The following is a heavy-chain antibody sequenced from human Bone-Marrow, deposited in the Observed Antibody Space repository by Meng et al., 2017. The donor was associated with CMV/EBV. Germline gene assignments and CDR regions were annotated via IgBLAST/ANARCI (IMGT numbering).Heavy chain of an antibody. V-gene: IGHV4-31*03. J-gene: IGHJ4*02. CDR1: GGSISIGGYY. Sequence: SETLSLTCTVSGGSISIGGYYWSWIRQHPGKGLEWIGYIYYSGRTYYNPSLKSRVTISVDTSENQFSLKLSSVTAADTAVYYCARAYITGTTVDYWGQGTLVTVSS. CDR3: ARAYITGTTVDY. CDR2: IYYSGRT. D-gene: IGHD1-7*01.